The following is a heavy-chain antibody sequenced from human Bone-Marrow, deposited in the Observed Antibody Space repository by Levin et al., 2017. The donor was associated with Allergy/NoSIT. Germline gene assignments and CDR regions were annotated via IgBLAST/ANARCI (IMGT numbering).Heavy chain of an antibody. J-gene: IGHJ4*02. CDR1: GFTFKDYD. D-gene: IGHD2-2*01. CDR2: ISYDGSNQ. Sequence: PGESLKISCTTSGFTFKDYDMHWVRQAPGKGLEWVAVISYDGSNQFYADSVKGRFAVSRDDSKNTVYLQMDSLRADDTAVYYCSRPHSTRRMPYYFDFWGQGTLVTVSS. V-gene: IGHV3-30*03. CDR3: SRPHSTRRMPYYFDF.